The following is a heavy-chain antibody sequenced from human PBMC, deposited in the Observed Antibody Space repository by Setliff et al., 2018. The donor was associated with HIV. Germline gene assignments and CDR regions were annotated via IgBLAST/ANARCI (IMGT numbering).Heavy chain of an antibody. V-gene: IGHV3-30*02. J-gene: IGHJ4*02. CDR1: GFTFSSYG. CDR2: VRHDGVDK. CDR3: ASARIPTGGVSTSLDF. Sequence: GGSLRLSCAASGFTFSSYGMHWVRQAPGKGLECVTFVRHDGVDKYYADSVKGRCTISRDNSKSTLYLQLSSLRPEDTAVYYCASARIPTGGVSTSLDFWGLGTLVTVSS. D-gene: IGHD2-15*01.